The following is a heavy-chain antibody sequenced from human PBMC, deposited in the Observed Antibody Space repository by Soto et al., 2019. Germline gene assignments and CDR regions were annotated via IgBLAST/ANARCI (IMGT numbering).Heavy chain of an antibody. V-gene: IGHV1-58*01. CDR3: AAGRVVVTAIHYYYYYYGMDV. Sequence: EASVKVSCKASGFTFTSSAVQWVRQARGQRLEWIGWIVVGSGNTNYAQKFQERVTITRDMSTSTAYMELSSLRSEDTAVYYCAAGRVVVTAIHYYYYYYGMDVWGQGTTVTVSS. J-gene: IGHJ6*02. CDR1: GFTFTSSA. D-gene: IGHD2-21*02. CDR2: IVVGSGNT.